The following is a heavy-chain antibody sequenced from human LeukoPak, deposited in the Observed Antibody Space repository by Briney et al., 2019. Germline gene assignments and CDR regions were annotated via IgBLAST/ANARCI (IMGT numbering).Heavy chain of an antibody. Sequence: PGGSLRLSCAASGFIFRNYEMNWGRQAPGKGLEWIAYISTSAATIYYADSVKGRFTISRDNAKSSLYLQMNTLRADDTAAYYCARGASSGWSLFDYWGQGNLVTVSS. D-gene: IGHD6-13*01. J-gene: IGHJ4*02. CDR2: ISTSAATI. CDR1: GFIFRNYE. V-gene: IGHV3-48*03. CDR3: ARGASSGWSLFDY.